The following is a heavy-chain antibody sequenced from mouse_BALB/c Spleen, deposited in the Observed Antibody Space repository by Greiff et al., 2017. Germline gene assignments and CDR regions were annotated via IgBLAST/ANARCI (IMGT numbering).Heavy chain of an antibody. CDR1: GFSLTSYG. Sequence: VQLQESGPGLVAPSQSLSITCTVSGFSLTSYGVHWVRQPPGKGLEWLGVIWAGGSTNYNSALMSRLSISKDNSKSQVFLKMNSLQTDDTAMYYCARDLRGNYGRVGAMDYWGQGTSVTVSS. V-gene: IGHV2-9*02. CDR2: IWAGGST. D-gene: IGHD2-1*01. CDR3: ARDLRGNYGRVGAMDY. J-gene: IGHJ4*01.